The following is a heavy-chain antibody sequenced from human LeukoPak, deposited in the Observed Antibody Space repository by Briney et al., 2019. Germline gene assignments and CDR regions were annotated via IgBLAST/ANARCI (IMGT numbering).Heavy chain of an antibody. CDR2: ISRSGSTI. V-gene: IGHV3-48*03. J-gene: IGHJ4*02. CDR1: GFTFSSYE. CDR3: ARPRGYTYGYGDY. Sequence: GGSLRLSCAASGFTFSSYEMNWVRQAPGKGLEWVSHISRSGSTIYYADSVKGRFTISRDNAKNSLYLQMNSLRAEDTAVYYCARPRGYTYGYGDYWGQGTLVTVSS. D-gene: IGHD5-18*01.